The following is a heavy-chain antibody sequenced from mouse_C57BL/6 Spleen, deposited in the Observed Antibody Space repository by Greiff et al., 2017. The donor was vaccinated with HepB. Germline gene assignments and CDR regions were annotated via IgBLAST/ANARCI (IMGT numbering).Heavy chain of an antibody. CDR1: GFTFSDYG. CDR2: ISSGSSTI. CDR3: ARGLFGNYFAY. Sequence: EVKLVESGGGLVKPGGSLKLSCAASGFTFSDYGMHWVRQAPEKGLEWVAYISSGSSTIYYADTVKGRFTISRDNAKNTLFLQMTRLRSEDTAMYYCARGLFGNYFAYWGQGTLVTVSA. D-gene: IGHD2-1*01. V-gene: IGHV5-17*01. J-gene: IGHJ3*01.